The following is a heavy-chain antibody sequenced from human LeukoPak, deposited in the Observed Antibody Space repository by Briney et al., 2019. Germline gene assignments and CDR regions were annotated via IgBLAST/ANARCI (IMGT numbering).Heavy chain of an antibody. CDR2: IIPIFGTA. V-gene: IGHV1-69*06. J-gene: IGHJ3*02. CDR3: ARYSGFDIVVVPAAPSADDAFDI. Sequence: ASVKVSCKASGATFSSYAIIWVRQAPGQGLEWMGGIIPIFGTANYAQKFQGRVTITADKSTSTAHMELSSLRSEDTAVYYCARYSGFDIVVVPAAPSADDAFDIWGQGIMVTVSS. D-gene: IGHD2-2*01. CDR1: GATFSSYA.